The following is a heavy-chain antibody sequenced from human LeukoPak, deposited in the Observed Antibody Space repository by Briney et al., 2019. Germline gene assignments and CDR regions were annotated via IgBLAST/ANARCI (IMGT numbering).Heavy chain of an antibody. V-gene: IGHV3-30*18. CDR2: ISYAGSDD. CDR1: GLIFDTYG. D-gene: IGHD4-17*01. Sequence: PGWTLRLSRASSGLIFDTYGLHWVGPAPARGVVGVAVISYAGSDDFYAASVKGRFTISRDNSKNTLYLQMSSLRPEDTAVYYCAKDEFRQETTTPGFWGQGTLVTVSS. CDR3: AKDEFRQETTTPGF. J-gene: IGHJ4*02.